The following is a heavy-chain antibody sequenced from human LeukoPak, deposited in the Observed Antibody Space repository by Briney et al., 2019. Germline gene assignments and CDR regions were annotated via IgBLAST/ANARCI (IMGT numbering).Heavy chain of an antibody. CDR3: GRGKRGYSGYDLSRPLYY. CDR1: GGSFSGDY. J-gene: IGHJ4*02. CDR2: INHSGST. Sequence: SETLSLTCAVYGGSFSGDYWSWIRQPPGKGLEWIGEINHSGSTNYNPSLKSRVTISVDTSKNQFSLKLSSVTAADTAVYYCGRGKRGYSGYDLSRPLYYGGQGTLFTVSS. D-gene: IGHD5-12*01. V-gene: IGHV4-34*01.